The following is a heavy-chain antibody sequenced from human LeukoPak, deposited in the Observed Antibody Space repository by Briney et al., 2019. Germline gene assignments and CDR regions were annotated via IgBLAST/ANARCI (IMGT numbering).Heavy chain of an antibody. J-gene: IGHJ4*02. CDR2: IKKDGGEK. Sequence: PGGSLRLSCEASGFTFSRYWMNWVRQAPGKGLEWVAIIKKDGGEKHYADSVRGRFSISRDNTKNSLYLQMNSLRAEDTAVYYCARERQWEPMPSDCWGQGTLVTVSS. V-gene: IGHV3-7*01. D-gene: IGHD1-26*01. CDR1: GFTFSRYW. CDR3: ARERQWEPMPSDC.